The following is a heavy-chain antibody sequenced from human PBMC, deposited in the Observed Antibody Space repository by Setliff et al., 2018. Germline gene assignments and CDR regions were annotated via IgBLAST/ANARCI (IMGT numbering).Heavy chain of an antibody. CDR3: ARERAYYYGSGSYYYHPGMDV. D-gene: IGHD3-10*01. V-gene: IGHV1-46*01. CDR2: INPSGGST. CDR1: GYIFTSYY. J-gene: IGHJ6*02. Sequence: ASVKVSCKASGYIFTSYYMHWVRQAPGQGLEWMGIINPSGGSTSYEQKFQGRVTMTRDTPTSTVYMKLSSLRSEDTAVYYCARERAYYYGSGSYYYHPGMDVWGQGTTVTVSS.